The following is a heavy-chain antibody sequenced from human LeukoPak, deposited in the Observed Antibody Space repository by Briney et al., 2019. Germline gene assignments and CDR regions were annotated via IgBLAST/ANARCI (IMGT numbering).Heavy chain of an antibody. J-gene: IGHJ6*02. D-gene: IGHD4-23*01. CDR1: GFAVSSNY. V-gene: IGHV3-66*01. CDR3: VRKLPSPVYGMDV. CDR2: FYSGGTT. Sequence: PGGSLRLSCVASGFAVSSNYMSWVRQPPGKGLEWVSVFYSGGTTYYVDSVKGRFTISRDNSKNTVSLQMNSLRAEDTAVYYCVRKLPSPVYGMDVWGQGTTVTVSS.